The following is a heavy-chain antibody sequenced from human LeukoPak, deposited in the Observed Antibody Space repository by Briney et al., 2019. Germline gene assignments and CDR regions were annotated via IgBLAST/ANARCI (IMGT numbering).Heavy chain of an antibody. CDR2: IIPIFGTA. CDR3: ASSRRHQDYGVLDWFDP. CDR1: AFTFSSYA. D-gene: IGHD4-17*01. J-gene: IGHJ5*02. Sequence: GGSLRLSCAASAFTFSSYAISWVRQAPGQGLEWMGGIIPIFGTANYAQKFQGRVTITADESTSTAYMELSSLRSEDTAVYYCASSRRHQDYGVLDWFDPWGQGTLVTVSS. V-gene: IGHV1-69*01.